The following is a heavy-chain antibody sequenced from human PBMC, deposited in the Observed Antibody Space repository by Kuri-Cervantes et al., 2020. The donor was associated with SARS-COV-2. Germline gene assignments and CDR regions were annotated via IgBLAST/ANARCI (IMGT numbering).Heavy chain of an antibody. Sequence: GESLKISCAASGFTFSSYSMNWARQAPGKGLEWVSSISSSSSYIYYADSVKGRLTISRDNAKNSLYLQMNSLRAEDTAVYYCARDRPSNYYGSGSSLDAFDIWGQGTMVTVSS. J-gene: IGHJ3*02. D-gene: IGHD3-10*01. CDR3: ARDRPSNYYGSGSSLDAFDI. V-gene: IGHV3-21*01. CDR1: GFTFSSYS. CDR2: ISSSSSYI.